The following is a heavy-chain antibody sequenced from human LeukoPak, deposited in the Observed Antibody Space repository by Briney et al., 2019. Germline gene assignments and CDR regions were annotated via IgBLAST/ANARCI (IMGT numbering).Heavy chain of an antibody. V-gene: IGHV1-69*05. Sequence: GASVKVSCKASGGTFSSYAISWVRQPPGQGLEWMGGIIPIFGTANYAQKFQGRVTITTDESTSTAYMELSSLRSEDTAVYYCARVSIAAAGTLDYWGQGTLVTVSS. CDR2: IIPIFGTA. CDR3: ARVSIAAAGTLDY. J-gene: IGHJ4*02. D-gene: IGHD6-13*01. CDR1: GGTFSSYA.